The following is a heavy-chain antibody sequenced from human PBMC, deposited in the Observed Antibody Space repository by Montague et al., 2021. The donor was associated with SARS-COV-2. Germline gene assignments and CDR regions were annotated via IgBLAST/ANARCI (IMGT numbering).Heavy chain of an antibody. CDR1: GGLPNTDPSNSGF. J-gene: IGHJ5*02. Sequence: SETLSLTCTVSGGLPNTDPSNSGFWSWIRQTPGKELEWIGWIHYNGYTNYNPSLKSRVTISIDTSKRYFSLRLNFLTATDTAVYYCARDGYSSGWNGLHWCDPWGQGTLVTVSS. CDR2: IHYNGYT. D-gene: IGHD6-25*01. CDR3: ARDGYSSGWNGLHWCDP. V-gene: IGHV4-61*03.